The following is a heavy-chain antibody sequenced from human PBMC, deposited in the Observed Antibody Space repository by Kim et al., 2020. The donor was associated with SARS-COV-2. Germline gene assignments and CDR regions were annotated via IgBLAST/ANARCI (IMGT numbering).Heavy chain of an antibody. CDR3: ARQPVDTAMVTSGNGWFDP. CDR2: IYPGDSDT. J-gene: IGHJ5*02. V-gene: IGHV5-51*01. D-gene: IGHD5-18*01. Sequence: GESLKISCKGSGYSFTSYWIGWVRQMPGKGLEWMGIIYPGDSDTRYSPSFQGQVTISADKSISTAYLQWSSLKASDTAMYYCARQPVDTAMVTSGNGWFDPWGQGTLVTVSS. CDR1: GYSFTSYW.